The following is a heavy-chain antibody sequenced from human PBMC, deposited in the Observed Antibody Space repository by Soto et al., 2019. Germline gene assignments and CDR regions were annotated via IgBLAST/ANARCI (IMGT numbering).Heavy chain of an antibody. Sequence: SETLSLTCSVSGSSISRSGYSWGWVRQPPGEGMQWIGSISYSGGTYYNTSLDSRVTMSVDTPNNQFSLKLSSVTSADTAVYYCASLTTVTMHFDYWGQGTLVTVSS. J-gene: IGHJ4*02. V-gene: IGHV4-39*01. CDR1: GSSISRSGYS. CDR2: ISYSGGT. CDR3: ASLTTVTMHFDY. D-gene: IGHD4-17*01.